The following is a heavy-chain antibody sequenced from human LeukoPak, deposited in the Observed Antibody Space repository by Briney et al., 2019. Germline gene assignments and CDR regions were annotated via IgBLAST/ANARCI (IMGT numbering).Heavy chain of an antibody. V-gene: IGHV3-7*01. CDR2: IKHDGSEKQDGSEK. CDR1: GFTFSQYW. CDR3: ARSGRGVDSFYFYMDV. J-gene: IGHJ6*03. Sequence: GGSLRLSCAASGFTFSQYWMSWVRQAPGKGLEWVANIKHDGSEKQDGSEKNYVDSVKGRFIISRDNAKNSLYLQMNRLRAEDTAVYYCARSGRGVDSFYFYMDVWGKGTTVTVSS. D-gene: IGHD3-10*01.